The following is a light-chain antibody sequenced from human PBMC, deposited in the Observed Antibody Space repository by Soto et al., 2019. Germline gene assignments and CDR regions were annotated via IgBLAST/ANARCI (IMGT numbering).Light chain of an antibody. J-gene: IGLJ1*01. CDR3: SSCTDRDNFYV. V-gene: IGLV2-14*01. CDR2: EVN. CDR1: SSDIGGHDY. Sequence: QSVLTQPASVSGSPGQSITISCNGTSSDIGGHDYVSWYQQQSGKAPKLTIFEVNHRPSGVSNRFSGSKSGNTASLTISGLQAEDEADYYCSSCTDRDNFYVFGSGTKVTVL.